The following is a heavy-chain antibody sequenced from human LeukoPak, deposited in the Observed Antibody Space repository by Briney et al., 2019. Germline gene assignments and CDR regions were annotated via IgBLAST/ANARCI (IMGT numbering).Heavy chain of an antibody. Sequence: SETVSLTCTVSGVSMSAYQWSWVRQSPEKGLEWIGCINTKGETSYNPSLKSRVTTSVDTSKSQFSLRLTSVTAADTAVYYCATSHDAKIALFDHWGQGAPVTVSS. V-gene: IGHV4-4*09. CDR3: ATSHDAKIALFDH. D-gene: IGHD2-21*01. CDR1: GVSMSAYQ. CDR2: INTKGET. J-gene: IGHJ4*02.